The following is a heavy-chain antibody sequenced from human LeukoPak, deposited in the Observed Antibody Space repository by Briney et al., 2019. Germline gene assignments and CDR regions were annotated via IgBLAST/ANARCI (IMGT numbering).Heavy chain of an antibody. V-gene: IGHV3-23*01. Sequence: GGSLRLSCAASGFTFSSYAMSWVRQAPGKGLEWVSAISGSGDSTYYGDSVKGRFTISRDNSKNTLYLQMNSLRAGDTAVYYCAKTRPLDSSSWSHGDYWGQGTLVTVSS. CDR1: GFTFSSYA. J-gene: IGHJ4*02. CDR3: AKTRPLDSSSWSHGDY. CDR2: ISGSGDST. D-gene: IGHD6-13*01.